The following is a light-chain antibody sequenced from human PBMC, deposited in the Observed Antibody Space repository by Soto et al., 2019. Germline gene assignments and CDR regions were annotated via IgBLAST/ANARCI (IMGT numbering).Light chain of an antibody. V-gene: IGKV3-20*01. CDR1: QSVSSSY. Sequence: EIVLTQSPGTLSLSPGERATLSCRASQSVSSSYLAWYQQKPGQAPRLLIYGASSRATGIPDRFSGSGSGTDFTLIISRLEPEDFAVYYCQQYGSSRWTFGGGTKVEIK. CDR3: QQYGSSRWT. CDR2: GAS. J-gene: IGKJ4*01.